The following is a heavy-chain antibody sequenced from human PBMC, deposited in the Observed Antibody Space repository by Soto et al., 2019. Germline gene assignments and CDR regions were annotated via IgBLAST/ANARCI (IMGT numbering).Heavy chain of an antibody. Sequence: SETLSLTCTVSGGSISSSSYYWGWIRQPPGKGLEWIGSIYYSGSTYYNPSLKSRVTISVDTSKNQFSLKLSSVTAADTAVFYCARSEGAPSIAAADYYYGMDVWGQGTTVTVSS. CDR1: GGSISSSSYY. D-gene: IGHD6-13*01. CDR2: IYYSGST. CDR3: ARSEGAPSIAAADYYYGMDV. J-gene: IGHJ6*02. V-gene: IGHV4-39*01.